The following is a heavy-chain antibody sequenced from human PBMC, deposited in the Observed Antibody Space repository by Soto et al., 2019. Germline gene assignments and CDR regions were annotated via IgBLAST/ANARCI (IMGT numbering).Heavy chain of an antibody. V-gene: IGHV4-34*01. CDR2: INDSGIT. CDR1: GGSFSGYY. CDR3: ARGRSSVPDRRGIGYYGLDV. J-gene: IGHJ6*02. D-gene: IGHD6-6*01. Sequence: QVQLQQWGAEVLKPSETLSLTCVVNGGSFSGYYWSWIRQPPGKGLEWIGEINDSGITDSNPSLESRVTMSVDMSKNQFSLNLRSLTAADTAVYHCARGRSSVPDRRGIGYYGLDVWGQGTTVTVSS.